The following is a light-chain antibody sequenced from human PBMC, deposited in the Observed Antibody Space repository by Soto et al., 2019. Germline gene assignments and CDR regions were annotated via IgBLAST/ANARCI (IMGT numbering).Light chain of an antibody. J-gene: IGLJ2*01. Sequence: QAVVTQSPSASASLGASVKLTCTLSSGLSSYAIAWHQQQPEKGPRYLMKLNSDGSHSKGDGIPDRFSGSSSGAERYLTISSVQSEDEADSYCQTWGTGIVVFGGGTKVTVL. CDR2: LNSDGSH. CDR1: SGLSSYA. V-gene: IGLV4-69*01. CDR3: QTWGTGIVV.